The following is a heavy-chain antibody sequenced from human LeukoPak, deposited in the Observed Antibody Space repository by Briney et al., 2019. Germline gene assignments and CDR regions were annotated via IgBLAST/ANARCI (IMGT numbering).Heavy chain of an antibody. Sequence: GGSLRLSCAASGFSFSAYAMSWVCQAPGKGLEWVSGIGASGLNTYYADTVKGRLTISRDNSNNAVYLQLYSLRVDDTAVYYCAKNWDDYDSSGPIDHWGQGALVTVSS. CDR3: AKNWDDYDSSGPIDH. V-gene: IGHV3-23*01. J-gene: IGHJ4*02. CDR1: GFSFSAYA. CDR2: IGASGLNT. D-gene: IGHD3-22*01.